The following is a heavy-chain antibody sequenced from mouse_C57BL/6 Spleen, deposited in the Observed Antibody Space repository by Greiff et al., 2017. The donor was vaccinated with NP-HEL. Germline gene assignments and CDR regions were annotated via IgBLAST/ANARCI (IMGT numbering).Heavy chain of an antibody. D-gene: IGHD3-2*02. CDR3: ARSVAQAFDY. J-gene: IGHJ2*01. V-gene: IGHV1-64*01. Sequence: QVQLKQPGAELVKPGASLNLSCKASGYTFTSYWMHWVKQRPGQGLEWIGMIHPNSGSTKHNENGMSKATLTVDKSSSTAYMQLSSLTSEDSAVYYCARSVAQAFDYRGQGTTLTDSS. CDR2: IHPNSGST. CDR1: GYTFTSYW.